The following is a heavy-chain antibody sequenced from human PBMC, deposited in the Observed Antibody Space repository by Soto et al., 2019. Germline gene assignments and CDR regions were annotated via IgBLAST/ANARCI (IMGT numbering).Heavy chain of an antibody. CDR2: IFHSGNT. V-gene: IGHV4-31*03. D-gene: IGHD6-6*01. CDR3: ARVGISSSDAFDI. J-gene: IGHJ3*02. CDR1: GGSVSSGDYY. Sequence: SETLSLTCSVSGGSVSSGDYYWSWIRQNPGKGLEWIGYIFHSGNTYYNPSLKSRVSISVDTSKNHFSLKVTSMTDADTAVYYCARVGISSSDAFDIWGQGTAVTVSS.